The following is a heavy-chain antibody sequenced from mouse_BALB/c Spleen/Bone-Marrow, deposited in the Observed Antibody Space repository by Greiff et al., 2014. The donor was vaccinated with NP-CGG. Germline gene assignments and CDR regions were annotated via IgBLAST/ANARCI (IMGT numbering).Heavy chain of an antibody. D-gene: IGHD1-1*01. CDR3: VGDRELITTVVPTDYAMDY. V-gene: IGHV2-9*02. CDR1: GFSLTSYG. Sequence: VKLQESGPGLVAPSQSLSITCTVSGFSLTSYGVHWVRQPPGKGLEWLGVIWAGGSTNYNSALMSRLSISKDNSKSQVFLKMNSLQTDDTAMYYCVGDRELITTVVPTDYAMDYWGQGTSVTVSS. CDR2: IWAGGST. J-gene: IGHJ4*01.